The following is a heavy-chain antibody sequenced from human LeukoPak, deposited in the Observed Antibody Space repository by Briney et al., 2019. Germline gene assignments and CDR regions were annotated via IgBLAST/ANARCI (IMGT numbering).Heavy chain of an antibody. J-gene: IGHJ4*02. CDR3: AKSPYSSPTYYFDY. CDR1: GFTFSSYA. Sequence: GGSLRLSCAASGFTFSSYAMSWVRQAPGKLLEWVSAISGSGGSTYYADSVKGRFTISRDNSKNTLYLQMNSLRAEDTAVYYCAKSPYSSPTYYFDYWGPGTLVTVSS. CDR2: ISGSGGST. D-gene: IGHD6-13*01. V-gene: IGHV3-23*01.